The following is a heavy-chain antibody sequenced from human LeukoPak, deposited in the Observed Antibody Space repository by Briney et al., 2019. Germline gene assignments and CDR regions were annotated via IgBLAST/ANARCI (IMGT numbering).Heavy chain of an antibody. V-gene: IGHV3-74*01. Sequence: GGSLRLSCAASGFNFRKYWMQWVRQVPGEGLVRVSEINPDGDYSGHSNSVRGRFTISRDNAKNTLYLQMTSLSAEDTAVYYCARSLGDWGQGTLVSVSS. CDR1: GFNFRKYW. J-gene: IGHJ4*01. D-gene: IGHD3-16*01. CDR3: ARSLGD. CDR2: INPDGDYS.